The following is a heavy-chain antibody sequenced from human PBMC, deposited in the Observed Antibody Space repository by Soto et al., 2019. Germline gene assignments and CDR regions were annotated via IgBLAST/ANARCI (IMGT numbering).Heavy chain of an antibody. CDR2: IIPILGIA. V-gene: IGHV1-69*08. J-gene: IGHJ5*02. CDR3: AREGSSSSGSWFDP. Sequence: QVQLVQSGAEVKKPGSSVKVSCKASGGTFSSYTISWVRQAAGQGLEWMGRIIPILGIANYAQKFQGRVTITADKSTSTAYMELSSLRSEDTAVYYCAREGSSSSGSWFDPWGQGTLVTVSS. CDR1: GGTFSSYT. D-gene: IGHD6-13*01.